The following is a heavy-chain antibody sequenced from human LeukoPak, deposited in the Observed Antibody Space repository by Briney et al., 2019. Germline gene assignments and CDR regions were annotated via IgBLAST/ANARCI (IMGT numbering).Heavy chain of an antibody. CDR2: ISWNSGSI. V-gene: IGHV3-9*01. CDR1: GFTFDDYA. Sequence: GGSLRLSCAASGFTFDDYAMHWVRQAPGKGLEWVSGISWNSGSIGYADSVKGRSTISRDNAKNSLYLQMNSLRAEDTALYYCAKEGIVLRYFDWLSYFDYWGQGTLVTVSS. CDR3: AKEGIVLRYFDWLSYFDY. D-gene: IGHD3-9*01. J-gene: IGHJ4*02.